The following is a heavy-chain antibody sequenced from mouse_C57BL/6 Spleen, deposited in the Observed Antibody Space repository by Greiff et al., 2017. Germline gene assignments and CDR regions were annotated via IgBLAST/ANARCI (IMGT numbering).Heavy chain of an antibody. D-gene: IGHD2-5*01. CDR1: GHTSTGDW. CDR2: TLPGSGST. Sequence: VQLQQSGAELMKLGAPGKPPCKAIGHTSTGDWTERVKQRLGHGLEWSGETLPGSGSTNYNEKFKGKATFTADTSSNTAYMQLSSLTTKDSAIYYCARYCSKDYWGQGTTLTVSS. J-gene: IGHJ2*01. V-gene: IGHV1-9*01. CDR3: ARYCSKDY.